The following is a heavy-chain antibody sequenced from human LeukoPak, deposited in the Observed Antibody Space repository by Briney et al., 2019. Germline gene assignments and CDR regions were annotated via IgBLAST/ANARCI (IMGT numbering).Heavy chain of an antibody. CDR2: ISAYNGNT. D-gene: IGHD6-13*01. Sequence: ASVKVSCKSSGYTFTSYDINWVRQASGQGLEWMGWISAYNGNTNYAQKFQGRVTMTEDTSTDTAYMELSSLRSEDTAVYYCATAWVDSSSCCRHDYWGQGTLVTVSS. CDR1: GYTFTSYD. J-gene: IGHJ4*02. V-gene: IGHV1-18*01. CDR3: ATAWVDSSSCCRHDY.